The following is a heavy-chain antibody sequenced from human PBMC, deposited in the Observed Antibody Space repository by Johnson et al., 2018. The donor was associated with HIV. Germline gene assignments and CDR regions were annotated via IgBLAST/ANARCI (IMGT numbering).Heavy chain of an antibody. Sequence: QVQLVESGGGVVQPGRSLRLSCAASGFTFNSYAMHWVRQAPGKGLEWVAVISYDGSNKYYADSVKGRFTISRDNSKNTLYLQMNSLRAEDTAVYYCAKGERGYSSSSDAFDIWGQGTMVTVSS. CDR1: GFTFNSYA. V-gene: IGHV3-30*18. D-gene: IGHD6-6*01. CDR3: AKGERGYSSSSDAFDI. J-gene: IGHJ3*02. CDR2: ISYDGSNK.